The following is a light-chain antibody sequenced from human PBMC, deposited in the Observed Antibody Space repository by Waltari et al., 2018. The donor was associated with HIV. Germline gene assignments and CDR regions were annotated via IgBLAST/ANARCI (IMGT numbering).Light chain of an antibody. CDR2: EDS. J-gene: IGLJ2*01. Sequence: SYVLTQPPSVSVAPGQTARITCGGNNIGSKSVHWYQQKPGQAPVLVVYEDSDRPPGFPGRFPGSNSGNPATLTISRVEAGDEADYYCQVWDSSSDHTRVFGGGTKLTVL. V-gene: IGLV3-21*02. CDR1: NIGSKS. CDR3: QVWDSSSDHTRV.